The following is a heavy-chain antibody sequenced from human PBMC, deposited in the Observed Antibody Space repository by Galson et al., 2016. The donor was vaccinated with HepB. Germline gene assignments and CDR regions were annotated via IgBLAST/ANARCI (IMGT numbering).Heavy chain of an antibody. CDR3: ATDRAEAALEAFDL. Sequence: SVKVSCKVSGDSLSELSMHWVRQAPGKGLGYMGISVAEDGEPFYAEKFQGRVTMMEDTSTDTAYLVLRSLRSEDTAVYYCATDRAEAALEAFDLWGQGTMVTVSS. V-gene: IGHV1-24*01. CDR1: GDSLSELS. CDR2: SVAEDGEP. J-gene: IGHJ3*01. D-gene: IGHD6-19*01.